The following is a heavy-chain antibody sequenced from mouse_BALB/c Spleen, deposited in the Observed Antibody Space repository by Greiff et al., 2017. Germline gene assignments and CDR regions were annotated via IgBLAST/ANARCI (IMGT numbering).Heavy chain of an antibody. CDR1: GFTFNTYA. J-gene: IGHJ1*01. D-gene: IGHD1-1*01. Sequence: EVKLMESGGGLVQPKGSLKLSCAASGFTFNTYAMNWVRQAPGKGLEWVARIRSKSNNYATYYADSVKDRFTISRDDSQSMLYLQMNNLKTEDTAMYYCVRHDTTVVATDFDVWGAGTTVTVSS. CDR3: VRHDTTVVATDFDV. V-gene: IGHV10-1*02. CDR2: IRSKSNNYAT.